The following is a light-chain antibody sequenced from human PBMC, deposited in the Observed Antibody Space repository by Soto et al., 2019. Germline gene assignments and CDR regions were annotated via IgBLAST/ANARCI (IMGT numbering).Light chain of an antibody. CDR2: GES. V-gene: IGKV3-20*01. CDR3: QQYGSSPYT. J-gene: IGKJ2*01. Sequence: EIVLTQSPGTLSLSPGERATLSCRASQSVSSSYLAWYQQKPGQAPRLLIYGESSRATGIPDRFSGSGSGTDFTLTSSRLEPEDFAVYYYQQYGSSPYTFGQGTKLEIK. CDR1: QSVSSSY.